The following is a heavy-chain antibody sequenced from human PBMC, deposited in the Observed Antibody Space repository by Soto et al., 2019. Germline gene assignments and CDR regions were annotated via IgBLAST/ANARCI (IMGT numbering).Heavy chain of an antibody. CDR1: GFTFSSYG. CDR3: AKDLDYPYYFDY. J-gene: IGHJ4*02. Sequence: QVQLVESGGGVVQPGRSLRLSCAASGFTFSSYGMHWVRQDPGKGLEWVAVISYDGSNKYYADSVKGRFTISRDNSKNTLYLQMNSLRAEDTAVYYCAKDLDYPYYFDYWGQGTLVTVSS. V-gene: IGHV3-30*18. CDR2: ISYDGSNK. D-gene: IGHD5-12*01.